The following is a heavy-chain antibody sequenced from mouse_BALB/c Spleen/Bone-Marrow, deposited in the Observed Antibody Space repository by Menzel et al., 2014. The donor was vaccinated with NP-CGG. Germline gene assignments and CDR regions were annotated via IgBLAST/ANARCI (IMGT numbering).Heavy chain of an antibody. CDR3: ARDMITTRGFAY. J-gene: IGHJ3*01. D-gene: IGHD2-4*01. Sequence: EVNVVESGGGLVQPGGSLKLSCAASGFTFSSYGMSWVRQTPDKRLELVATINSNGGSTYYPDSVKSRFTISRDNAKNTLYLQMSSLKSEDTAMYYCARDMITTRGFAYWGQGTLVTVSA. V-gene: IGHV5-6-3*01. CDR2: INSNGGST. CDR1: GFTFSSYG.